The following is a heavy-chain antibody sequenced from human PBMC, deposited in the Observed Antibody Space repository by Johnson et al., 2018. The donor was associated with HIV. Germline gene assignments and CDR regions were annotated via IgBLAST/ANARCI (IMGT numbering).Heavy chain of an antibody. Sequence: QVQLVESGGGVVQPGRSLRLSCAASGFTFSSYAMHWVRQAPGKGLEWVAVIWYDGSNKYYADSVKGRFTISRDNSKNPLYLQMNRLKTEHTAVYYCTTEFWSGYVADAFDIWGQGTMVTVSS. V-gene: IGHV3-33*08. CDR2: IWYDGSNK. CDR1: GFTFSSYA. D-gene: IGHD3-3*01. J-gene: IGHJ3*02. CDR3: TTEFWSGYVADAFDI.